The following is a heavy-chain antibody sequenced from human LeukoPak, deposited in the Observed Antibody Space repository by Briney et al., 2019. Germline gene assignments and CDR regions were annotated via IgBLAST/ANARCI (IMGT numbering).Heavy chain of an antibody. CDR3: ARGNYYDSSGYY. CDR1: GGSFSGYY. Sequence: SETLSLTCAVYGGSFSGYYWSWIRQPPGKGLEWIGEINHSGSTNYNPSLKSRVTMSVDTSKNQFSLKLSSVTAADTAVYYCARGNYYDSSGYYWGQGTLVTVSS. CDR2: INHSGST. J-gene: IGHJ4*02. D-gene: IGHD3-22*01. V-gene: IGHV4-34*01.